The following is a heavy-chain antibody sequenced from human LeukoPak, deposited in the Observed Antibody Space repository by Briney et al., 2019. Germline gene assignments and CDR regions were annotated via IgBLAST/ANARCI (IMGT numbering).Heavy chain of an antibody. CDR1: GGSFSGYY. CDR2: INHSGST. J-gene: IGHJ3*02. D-gene: IGHD5-18*01. Sequence: PSETLSLTCAVYGGSFSGYYWSWIRQPPGKGLEWIGEINHSGSTNYNPSLKSRVTISVDTSKNQSSLKLSSVTAADTAVYYCARDGYYDAFDIWGQGTMVTVSS. V-gene: IGHV4-34*01. CDR3: ARDGYYDAFDI.